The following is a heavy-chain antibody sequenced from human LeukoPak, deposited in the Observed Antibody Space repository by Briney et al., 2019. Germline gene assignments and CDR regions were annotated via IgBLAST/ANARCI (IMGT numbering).Heavy chain of an antibody. Sequence: GGSLRLSCAASRFTFSDYYMSWIRQAPGKGLEWVSYISSSSSYTNYADSVKGRFTISRDNAKNSLYLQMNSLRAEDTAVYYCARDSGAAAGTSDYWGQGTLVTVSS. J-gene: IGHJ4*02. CDR3: ARDSGAAAGTSDY. V-gene: IGHV3-11*06. CDR2: ISSSSSYT. D-gene: IGHD6-13*01. CDR1: RFTFSDYY.